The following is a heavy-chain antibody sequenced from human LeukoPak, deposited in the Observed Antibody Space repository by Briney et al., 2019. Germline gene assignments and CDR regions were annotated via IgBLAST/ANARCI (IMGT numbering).Heavy chain of an antibody. V-gene: IGHV3-11*01. CDR1: GFTFSDFY. D-gene: IGHD6-19*01. CDR3: ARTSAWAYYFDY. Sequence: GGSLRLSCTASGFTFSDFYMTWIRQAPGKGLEWLSCISRSDGAVYYADSVKGRFTISRDNAKNSLYLQMNSQRADDTALYYCARTSAWAYYFDYWGQGTLVTVSS. CDR2: ISRSDGAV. J-gene: IGHJ4*02.